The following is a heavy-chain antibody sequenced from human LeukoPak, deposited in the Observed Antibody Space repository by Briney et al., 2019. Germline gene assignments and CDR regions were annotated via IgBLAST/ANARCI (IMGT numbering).Heavy chain of an antibody. CDR3: ARDSKGDYGDHGEDY. J-gene: IGHJ4*02. CDR1: GFTFSSYE. Sequence: GGSLRLSCAASGFTFSSYELNWVRQAPGKGLEWVSYISSSGSTIYYADSVKGRFTISRDNAKNSLNLQMNSLRAEDTAVYYCARDSKGDYGDHGEDYWGQGTLVTVSS. V-gene: IGHV3-48*03. CDR2: ISSSGSTI. D-gene: IGHD4-17*01.